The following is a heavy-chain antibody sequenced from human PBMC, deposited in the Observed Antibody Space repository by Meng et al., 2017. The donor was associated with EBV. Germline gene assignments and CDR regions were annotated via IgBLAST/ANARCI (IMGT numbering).Heavy chain of an antibody. V-gene: IGHV1-18*01. CDR2: ISAYNGNT. CDR3: ARGLDYFDY. J-gene: IGHJ4*02. Sequence: QVQLVQVGAEVRRPGALWVVSCKASGYAFASYGISWVRQAPGQGLEWMGWISAYNGNTNYAQKLQGRVTMTTDTPTSTAYMELRSLRSDDTAVYYCARGLDYFDYWGQGTLVTVSS. CDR1: GYAFASYG.